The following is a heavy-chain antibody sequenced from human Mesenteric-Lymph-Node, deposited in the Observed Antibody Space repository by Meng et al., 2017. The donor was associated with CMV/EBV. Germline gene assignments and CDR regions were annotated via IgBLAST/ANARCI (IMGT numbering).Heavy chain of an antibody. CDR1: GYTFTNYW. CDR2: IYPGGSDR. D-gene: IGHD3-3*01. Sequence: SGYTFTNYWLGWVRQMPGKGLEWMGIIYPGGSDRRYSPSFQGQVTISADKSITTAYLQWSSLKASDTAVYYCARGPLYDFWSGYSFDSWGQGTLVPSPQ. CDR3: ARGPLYDFWSGYSFDS. V-gene: IGHV5-51*01. J-gene: IGHJ4*02.